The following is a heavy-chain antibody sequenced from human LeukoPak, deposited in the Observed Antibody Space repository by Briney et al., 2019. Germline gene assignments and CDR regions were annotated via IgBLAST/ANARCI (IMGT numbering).Heavy chain of an antibody. J-gene: IGHJ4*02. CDR3: ARNGGYDILTGYDFDY. D-gene: IGHD3-9*01. CDR2: ISAYNGNT. CDR1: GYTFTSYG. Sequence: ASVKVSCKASGYTFTSYGISWVRQAPGQGLDWMGWISAYNGNTNYAQKLQGRVTMTTDTSTSTAYMELRSLRSDDTAVYYCARNGGYDILTGYDFDYWGQGTLVTVSS. V-gene: IGHV1-18*04.